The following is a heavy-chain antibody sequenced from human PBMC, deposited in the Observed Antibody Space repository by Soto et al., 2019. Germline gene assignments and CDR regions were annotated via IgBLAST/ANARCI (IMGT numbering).Heavy chain of an antibody. Sequence: QVQLQESGPGLVKPSETLSLTCTVSGGTISRYNWSWIRQPPGKGLEWIGYMYNTGSTVYNPSFKSRVTISVDTSKNQFSLKLNSVTAADTVVYYCARDLWGYCGTDCYPLDVWGQGTTVTVSS. J-gene: IGHJ6*02. CDR2: MYNTGST. CDR3: ARDLWGYCGTDCYPLDV. D-gene: IGHD2-21*02. CDR1: GGTISRYN. V-gene: IGHV4-59*01.